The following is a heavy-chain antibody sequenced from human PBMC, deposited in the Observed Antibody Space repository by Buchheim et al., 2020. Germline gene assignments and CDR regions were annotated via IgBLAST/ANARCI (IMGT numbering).Heavy chain of an antibody. CDR2: ISSSGSTI. CDR1: GFTFSSYE. Sequence: EVQLVESGGGLVQPGGSLRLSCAASGFTFSSYEMNWVRQAPGKGLEWVSYISSSGSTIYYADSVKGRFTISRDNAKNSLSLQMNSLRAEDTAVYYCARLADYDILTGYPIDDKLFDYWGQGTL. D-gene: IGHD3-9*01. J-gene: IGHJ4*02. CDR3: ARLADYDILTGYPIDDKLFDY. V-gene: IGHV3-48*03.